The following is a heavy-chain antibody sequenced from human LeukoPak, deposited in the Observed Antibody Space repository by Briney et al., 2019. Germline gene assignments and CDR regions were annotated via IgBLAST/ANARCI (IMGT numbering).Heavy chain of an antibody. CDR1: GFTFSSYA. V-gene: IGHV3-23*01. CDR2: ISGSGGST. Sequence: PGGSLRLSCAASGFTFSSYAMSWVRQAPGKGLEWVSAISGSGGSTYYADSVEGRFTISRDNSKNTLYLQMNSLRAEDTAVYYCAKALFTVKTIFGVVFDYWGQGTLVTVSS. J-gene: IGHJ4*02. D-gene: IGHD3-3*01. CDR3: AKALFTVKTIFGVVFDY.